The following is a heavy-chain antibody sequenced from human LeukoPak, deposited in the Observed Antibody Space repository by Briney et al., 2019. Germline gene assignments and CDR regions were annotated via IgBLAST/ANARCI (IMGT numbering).Heavy chain of an antibody. V-gene: IGHV6-1*01. D-gene: IGHD6-19*01. Sequence: SQTLSLTCAISGDGVSSNSAAWNWIRQSPSRGLEWLGRTYYRSKWYNDYAVSVKSRITINPDTSKNQFSLQLNSVTPEDTAVYYCARTTTQSSGWFSYYFDYWGQGTLVTVPS. J-gene: IGHJ4*02. CDR3: ARTTTQSSGWFSYYFDY. CDR1: GDGVSSNSAA. CDR2: TYYRSKWYN.